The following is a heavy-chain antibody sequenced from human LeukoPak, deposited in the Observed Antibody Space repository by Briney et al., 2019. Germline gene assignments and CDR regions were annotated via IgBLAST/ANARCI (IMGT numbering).Heavy chain of an antibody. CDR3: AKEEDYYGSGSYPNWFDP. V-gene: IGHV3-30*18. J-gene: IGHJ5*02. Sequence: GGSLRLSCAASGFTFSSYGMHWVRQAPGKGLEWVAVISYDGSNKYYADSVKGRFTISRDNSKNTLYLQMNSLRAEDTAVYYCAKEEDYYGSGSYPNWFDPWGQGTLVTVSS. CDR2: ISYDGSNK. D-gene: IGHD3-10*01. CDR1: GFTFSSYG.